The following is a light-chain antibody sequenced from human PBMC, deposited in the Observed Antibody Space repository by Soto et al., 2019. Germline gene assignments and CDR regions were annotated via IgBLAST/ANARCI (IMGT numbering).Light chain of an antibody. Sequence: DIQMTQSPPTLSASVGDRVTITCRASQSISSWLAWYQQKPGKAPKLLIYDASSLESGVPSRFSGSGSGTEITLTISSLQPDDFATYYCQQYNSYSSTFGPGTKVDIK. J-gene: IGKJ3*01. CDR2: DAS. CDR3: QQYNSYSST. V-gene: IGKV1-5*01. CDR1: QSISSW.